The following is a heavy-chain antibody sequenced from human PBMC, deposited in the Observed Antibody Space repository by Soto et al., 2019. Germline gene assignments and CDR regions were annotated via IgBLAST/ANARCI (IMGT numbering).Heavy chain of an antibody. V-gene: IGHV3-21*01. D-gene: IGHD5-18*01. CDR3: AREGGYSYGYGNWFDP. Sequence: PGGSLRLSCAASGFTFSSYSMNWVRQAPGKGLEWVSSISSSSSYIYYADSVKGRFTISRDNAKNSLYLQMNSLRAEDTAVYYCAREGGYSYGYGNWFDPWGQGTLVTVYS. CDR1: GFTFSSYS. CDR2: ISSSSSYI. J-gene: IGHJ5*02.